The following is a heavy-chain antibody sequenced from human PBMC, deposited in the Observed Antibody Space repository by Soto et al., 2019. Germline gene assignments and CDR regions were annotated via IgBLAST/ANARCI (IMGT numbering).Heavy chain of an antibody. Sequence: GGSLRLSCAASGFTFRIYGMIWVRQAPGKGPEWISYISGSSEFTLYTDSVKGRVTVSRDNAKNSLFLQMNSLRAEDTAVYHCARVGACREYCSGTNCYTFDYWGQGTLVTVSS. CDR3: ARVGACREYCSGTNCYTFDY. J-gene: IGHJ4*02. V-gene: IGHV3-21*01. D-gene: IGHD2-2*02. CDR1: GFTFRIYG. CDR2: ISGSSEFT.